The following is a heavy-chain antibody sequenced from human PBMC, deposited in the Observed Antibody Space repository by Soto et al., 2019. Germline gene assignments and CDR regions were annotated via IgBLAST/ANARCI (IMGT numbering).Heavy chain of an antibody. Sequence: SETLSLTCTVSGVSVNSGNYYWSWIRQTPGKGLEWIGYIYQSGSTRYNPSLKSRVTISVDTSKNQFSLKLSSVTAADTAVYYCARSVFPWGQGTLVTVS. CDR3: ARSVFP. J-gene: IGHJ5*02. CDR1: GVSVNSGNYY. V-gene: IGHV4-61*01. CDR2: IYQSGST.